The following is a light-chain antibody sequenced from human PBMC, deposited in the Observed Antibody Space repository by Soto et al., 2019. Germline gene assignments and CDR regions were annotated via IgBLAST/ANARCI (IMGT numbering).Light chain of an antibody. CDR2: GAS. CDR1: HTVSSSY. CDR3: QQYGNSPLT. V-gene: IGKV3-20*01. Sequence: EIVLTQSPGTLSLSPGEIATPSSRPSHTVSSSYLAWYQQKPGQAPRLLIYGASSRATGIPDRFSGSGSGTDFTLTISRLEPEDFALYYCQQYGNSPLTFGGGTKVDIK. J-gene: IGKJ4*01.